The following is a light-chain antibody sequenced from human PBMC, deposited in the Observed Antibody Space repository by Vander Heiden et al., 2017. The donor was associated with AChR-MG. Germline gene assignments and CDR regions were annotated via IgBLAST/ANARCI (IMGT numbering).Light chain of an antibody. CDR2: GAS. Sequence: IVITPSPATLSVSPGERATLSCRASQSVSSNLAWYQQKPGQAPRLLIYGASTRDTGIPARFSGSGSGTEFTLTISSLQSEDFAVYYCQQYNNWPYTFGQGTKLEIK. CDR3: QQYNNWPYT. J-gene: IGKJ2*01. V-gene: IGKV3-15*01. CDR1: QSVSSN.